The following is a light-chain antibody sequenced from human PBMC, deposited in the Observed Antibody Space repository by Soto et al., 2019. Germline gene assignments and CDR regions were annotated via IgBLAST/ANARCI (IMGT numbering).Light chain of an antibody. CDR2: EVS. V-gene: IGLV2-14*03. CDR3: TSFAPGRIYV. Sequence: LTQPASVSGSPGQSITISCSGTSSDIVAYYLVPWYQQHPGRAPKLIIYEVSHRFSCLSYRFSGSKSGNTASLTISWLQAEDEGDYYCTSFAPGRIYVFGSGTKVTV. J-gene: IGLJ1*01. CDR1: SSDIVAYYL.